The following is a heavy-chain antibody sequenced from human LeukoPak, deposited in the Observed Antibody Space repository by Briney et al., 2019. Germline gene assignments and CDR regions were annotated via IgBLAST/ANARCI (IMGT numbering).Heavy chain of an antibody. D-gene: IGHD2-2*01. CDR2: IYYSGST. CDR3: ARGDCSSTSCYAGGSFYYFDY. CDR1: GGSISGYY. Sequence: SETLSLTCTVSGGSISGYYWSWIRQPPGKGLEWIGYIYYSGSTNYNPSLKSRVTISVDTSKNQFSLKLSSVTAADTAVYYCARGDCSSTSCYAGGSFYYFDYWGQGTLVTVSS. V-gene: IGHV4-59*01. J-gene: IGHJ4*02.